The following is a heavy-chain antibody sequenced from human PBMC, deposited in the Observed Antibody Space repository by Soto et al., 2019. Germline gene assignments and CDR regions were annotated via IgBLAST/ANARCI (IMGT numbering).Heavy chain of an antibody. J-gene: IGHJ4*02. Sequence: VSVKVSCKGSGYTFASYAISWMRPAPGQGLEWMGWFSAYNGNTNYAQKLQGRVTMTTDTSTSTAYMELRSLRSDDTAVYYCARDPPPPDYWGQGTLVTVSS. V-gene: IGHV1-18*01. CDR2: FSAYNGNT. CDR1: GYTFASYA. CDR3: ARDPPPPDY.